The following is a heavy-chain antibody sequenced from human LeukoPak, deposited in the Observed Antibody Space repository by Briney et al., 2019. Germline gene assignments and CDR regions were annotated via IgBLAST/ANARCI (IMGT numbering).Heavy chain of an antibody. CDR2: ISGSGEDT. CDR1: AFTFSNYV. Sequence: GGSLRLSCPASAFTFSNYVMSWVRQAPGKGLEWVSSISGSGEDTHFADSVKGRFTVSRDNSRNTLFLQMDSLRVEDTAVYHCAKAKGGLWGQGTLVTVSS. J-gene: IGHJ4*02. CDR3: AKAKGGL. D-gene: IGHD2-15*01. V-gene: IGHV3-23*01.